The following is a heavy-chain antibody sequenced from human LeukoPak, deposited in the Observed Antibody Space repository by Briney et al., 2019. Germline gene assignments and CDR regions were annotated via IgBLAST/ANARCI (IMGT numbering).Heavy chain of an antibody. CDR3: ARRVGATHPLDY. CDR2: IYPGDSDT. D-gene: IGHD1-26*01. J-gene: IGHJ4*02. V-gene: IGHV5-51*01. Sequence: GESLKISCNGSGYSSNTFWIGWVRQMPGKGLEWMGIIYPGDSDTTYSPSFQGQVTISADKSISTAYLQWSSLKASDTAMYYCARRVGATHPLDYWGQGARVTVSS. CDR1: GYSSNTFW.